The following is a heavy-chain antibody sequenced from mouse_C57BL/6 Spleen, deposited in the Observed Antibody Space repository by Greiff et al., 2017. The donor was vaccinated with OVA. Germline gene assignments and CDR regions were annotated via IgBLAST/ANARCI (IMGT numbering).Heavy chain of an antibody. CDR1: GYTFTSYW. V-gene: IGHV1-55*01. J-gene: IGHJ1*03. D-gene: IGHD2-2*01. CDR2: IYPGSGST. CDR3: SREGVTTYFDV. Sequence: QVQLKQPGAELVKPGASVKLSCKASGYTFTSYWITWVKQRPGQGLEWIGDIYPGSGSTNYNEKFKSKATLTVDTSYSTAYMHLSSLTSEDSAVDYCSREGVTTYFDVWGTGTTVTVSS.